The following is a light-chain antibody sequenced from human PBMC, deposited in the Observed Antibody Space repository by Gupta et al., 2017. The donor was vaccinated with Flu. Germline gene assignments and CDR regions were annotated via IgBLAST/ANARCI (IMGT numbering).Light chain of an antibody. Sequence: HSALTQPASVSGSPGQSLPILRTGTTSDLGAYNFVSWYHKPPGQAPKLLIYDVTERPAGVANRFSASKAGNTASLTIFGLQEEDDADYYCSSYTSTSAWVFGGGTKLTVL. J-gene: IGLJ3*02. CDR3: SSYTSTSAWV. CDR1: TSDLGAYNF. CDR2: DVT. V-gene: IGLV2-14*03.